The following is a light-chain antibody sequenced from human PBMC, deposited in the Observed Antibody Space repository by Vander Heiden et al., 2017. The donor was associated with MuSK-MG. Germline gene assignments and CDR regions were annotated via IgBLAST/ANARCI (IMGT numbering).Light chain of an antibody. CDR1: HSLNNY. Sequence: VLTQSPATLSLSPGERATLSCRASHSLNNYLAWYQQRPGKAPRLLIYDASNRAPGIPARFSGSGSGTDFTLTISRLEPEDFAVYFCQHSANRPCTFGPGTKVEIK. CDR2: DAS. CDR3: QHSANRPCT. V-gene: IGKV3-11*01. J-gene: IGKJ3*01.